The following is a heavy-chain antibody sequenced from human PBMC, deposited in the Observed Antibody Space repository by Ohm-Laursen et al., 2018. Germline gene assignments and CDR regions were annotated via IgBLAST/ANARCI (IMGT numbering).Heavy chain of an antibody. CDR3: ARMYGNYLRFVDY. D-gene: IGHD4-11*01. V-gene: IGHV3-11*01. CDR1: GFIFSDYY. J-gene: IGHJ4*02. CDR2: ISHIGDTI. Sequence: GSLRLSCAAPGFIFSDYYMGWIRQAPGKGLECVSYISHIGDTIYYTDSVKGRFTISTDNAENSLYLQMDSLRAEDTAVYYCARMYGNYLRFVDYWGQGTLVTVSS.